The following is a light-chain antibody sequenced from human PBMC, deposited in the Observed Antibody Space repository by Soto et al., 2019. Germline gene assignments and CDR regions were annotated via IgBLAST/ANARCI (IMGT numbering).Light chain of an antibody. CDR3: QQRSNWPPT. CDR2: DAS. Sequence: EIVLTQSPATLSLSPGERATLSCRASQSVSSYLAWYQQKPGQAPRLLIYDASNRATGIPARFSGSGSGTXFXLTISSLEPEDFAVYYCQQRSNWPPTFGQGTRLEIK. CDR1: QSVSSY. J-gene: IGKJ5*01. V-gene: IGKV3-11*01.